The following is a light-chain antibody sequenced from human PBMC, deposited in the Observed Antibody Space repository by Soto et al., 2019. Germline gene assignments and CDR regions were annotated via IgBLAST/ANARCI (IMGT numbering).Light chain of an antibody. V-gene: IGLV1-40*01. CDR2: ANS. CDR1: SLNIGAGYD. CDR3: QSYDSSLSGVV. J-gene: IGLJ2*01. Sequence: QPVLTQPPSVSGAPGQRVTISCTGSSLNIGAGYDVHWYQQLPGTAPKFLIYANSNRPSGVPDRFSGSKSGTSASLAITGLQAEDEADYYCQSYDSSLSGVVFGGGTKLTVL.